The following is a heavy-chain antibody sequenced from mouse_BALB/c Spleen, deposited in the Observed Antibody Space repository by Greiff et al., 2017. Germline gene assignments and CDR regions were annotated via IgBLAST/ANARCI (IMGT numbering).Heavy chain of an antibody. V-gene: IGHV1-63*02. J-gene: IGHJ1*01. CDR1: GYTFTNYW. Sequence: QVHVKQSGAELVRPGTSVKISCKASGYTFTNYWLGWVKQRPGHGLEWIGDIYPGGGYTNYNEKFKGKATLTADTSSSTAYMQLSSLTSEDSAVYFCARTGNYGDWYFDVWGAGTTVTVSS. CDR2: IYPGGGYT. CDR3: ARTGNYGDWYFDV. D-gene: IGHD2-1*01.